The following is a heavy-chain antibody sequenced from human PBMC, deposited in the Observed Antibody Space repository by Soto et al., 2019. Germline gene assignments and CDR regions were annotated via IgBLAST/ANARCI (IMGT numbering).Heavy chain of an antibody. Sequence: PSETLSLTCAVYGGSFSGYYWSWIRQPPGKGLEWIGEINHSGSTNYNPSLKSRVTISVDRSQNLFSLQLTSVTAADTAVYFCARSEATALDFWGQGILVTVSS. J-gene: IGHJ4*02. V-gene: IGHV4-34*01. CDR3: ARSEATALDF. CDR1: GGSFSGYY. CDR2: INHSGST.